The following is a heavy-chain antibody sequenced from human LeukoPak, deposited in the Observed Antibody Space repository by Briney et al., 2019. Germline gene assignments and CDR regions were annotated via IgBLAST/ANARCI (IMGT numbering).Heavy chain of an antibody. CDR2: ISSSGSTI. CDR3: AKALGSFSGSSDY. J-gene: IGHJ4*02. V-gene: IGHV3-48*03. Sequence: GGSLRLSCAAPGFTFSSYEMNWVRQAPGKGLEWVSYISSSGSTIYYADSVKGRFTISRDNAKNSLYLQMNSLRAEDTAVYYCAKALGSFSGSSDYWGQGTLVTVSS. CDR1: GFTFSSYE. D-gene: IGHD1-26*01.